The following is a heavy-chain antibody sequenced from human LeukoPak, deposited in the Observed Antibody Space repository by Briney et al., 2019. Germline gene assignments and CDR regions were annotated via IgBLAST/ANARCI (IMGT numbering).Heavy chain of an antibody. CDR2: IKQDGSEK. V-gene: IGHV3-7*01. J-gene: IGHJ4*02. CDR1: GFTFSSYA. CDR3: ARDLLVRGVSTIDY. D-gene: IGHD3-10*01. Sequence: GGSLRLSCAASGFTFSSYAMSWVRQAPGKGLEWVANIKQDGSEKYYVDSVKGRFTISRDNAKNSLYLQMNSLRAEDTAVYYCARDLLVRGVSTIDYWGQGTLVTVSS.